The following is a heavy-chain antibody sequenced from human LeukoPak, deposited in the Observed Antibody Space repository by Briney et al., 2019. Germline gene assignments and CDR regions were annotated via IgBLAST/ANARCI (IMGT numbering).Heavy chain of an antibody. V-gene: IGHV4-34*01. CDR2: INHSGST. CDR3: AGGFEGRVGATTGGRFYYYYMDV. D-gene: IGHD1-26*01. J-gene: IGHJ6*03. Sequence: SETLSLTCAVYGGSFSGYYWSWIRQPPGKGLEWIGEINHSGSTNYNPSLKSRVTISVDTSKNQFSLKLSSVTAADTAVYYCAGGFEGRVGATTGGRFYYYYMDVWGKGTTVTVSS. CDR1: GGSFSGYY.